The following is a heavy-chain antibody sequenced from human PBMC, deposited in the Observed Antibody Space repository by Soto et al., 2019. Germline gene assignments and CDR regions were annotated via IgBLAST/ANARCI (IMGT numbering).Heavy chain of an antibody. D-gene: IGHD7-27*01. Sequence: EVQLVESGGGLVQPGGSLRLSCAASGFTVSSTYINWVRQAPGKGLEWVSVIYTGGSTYYADSVKGRFTISRDNSKNTVYLQMNSLRDEDTAMYYCARDSHLGYWGQGTLVTVSS. CDR2: IYTGGST. V-gene: IGHV3-66*01. J-gene: IGHJ4*02. CDR3: ARDSHLGY. CDR1: GFTVSSTY.